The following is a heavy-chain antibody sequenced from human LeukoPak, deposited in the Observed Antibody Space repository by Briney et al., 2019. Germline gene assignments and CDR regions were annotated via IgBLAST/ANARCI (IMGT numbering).Heavy chain of an antibody. CDR3: ARDAYYYYGSGSPIRAFDI. J-gene: IGHJ3*02. Sequence: GTSVTVSCKASGYTFTSYGISWVRRAPGQGLEWMGWISVYNGNTNYAQSLQGRVTMTTHKSTNTAYMELSSLRSDDTAVYYCARDAYYYYGSGSPIRAFDIGGRETGDTVSS. V-gene: IGHV1-18*01. D-gene: IGHD3-10*01. CDR2: ISVYNGNT. CDR1: GYTFTSYG.